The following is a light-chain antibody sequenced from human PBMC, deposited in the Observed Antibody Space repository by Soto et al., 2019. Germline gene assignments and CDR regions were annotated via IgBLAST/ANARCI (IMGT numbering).Light chain of an antibody. CDR3: LQHNTCP. V-gene: IGKV1D-17*01. CDR2: AAS. Sequence: NIQMTQSRSAMSASVGDRVTITCRARQDITTNLAWFQQNPGKVPKLLIHAASSLQSGVPSRFGCTGSWTEFTLTRSGLQPEDFAAYSCLQHNTCPIGGGTQVEIK. J-gene: IGKJ4*01. CDR1: QDITTN.